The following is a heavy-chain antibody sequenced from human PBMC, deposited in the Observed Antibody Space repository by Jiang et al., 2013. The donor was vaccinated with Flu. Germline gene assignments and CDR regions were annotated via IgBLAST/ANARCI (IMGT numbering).Heavy chain of an antibody. V-gene: IGHV4-59*01. CDR1: GGSISSYY. D-gene: IGHD3-16*02. J-gene: IGHJ5*02. Sequence: LLKPSETLSLTCTVSGGSISSYYWSWIRQPPGKGLEWIGYIYYSGSTNYNPSLKSRVTISVDTSKNQFSLKLSSVTAADTAVYYCARGETPFYDYVWGSYRLNWFDPWGQGTLVTVSS. CDR2: IYYSGST. CDR3: ARGETPFYDYVWGSYRLNWFDP.